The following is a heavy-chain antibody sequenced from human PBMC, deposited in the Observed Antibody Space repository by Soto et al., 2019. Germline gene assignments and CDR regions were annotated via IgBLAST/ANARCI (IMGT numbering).Heavy chain of an antibody. V-gene: IGHV1-2*04. CDR2: INPNSGGT. CDR1: GYTFTGYY. D-gene: IGHD3-3*01. Sequence: QVQLVQSGAEVKKPGASVKVSCKASGYTFTGYYMHWVRQAPGQGLEWMGWINPNSGGTNYAQKFQGWVTMPRDTSISTAYMELSRLRSDDTAVYYCATGIEGSGPPYYYMDVWGKGTTVTVSS. CDR3: ATGIEGSGPPYYYMDV. J-gene: IGHJ6*03.